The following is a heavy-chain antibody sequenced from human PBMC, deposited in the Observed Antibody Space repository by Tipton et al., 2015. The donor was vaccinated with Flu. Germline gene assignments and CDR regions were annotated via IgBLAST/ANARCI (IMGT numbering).Heavy chain of an antibody. CDR2: LSGGGGSR. CDR3: AKDLFYDSGTYPGY. D-gene: IGHD3-10*01. V-gene: IGHV3-23*04. Sequence: QLVQSGGGLVKPGGSLRLSCAASGFTFSDYYMSWIRLAPGKGLEWVSGLSGGGGSRFYADSVKGRFTISRDNSKNTLYLQMNSLRAEDTALYYCAKDLFYDSGTYPGYWGQGTLVTVSS. J-gene: IGHJ4*02. CDR1: GFTFSDYY.